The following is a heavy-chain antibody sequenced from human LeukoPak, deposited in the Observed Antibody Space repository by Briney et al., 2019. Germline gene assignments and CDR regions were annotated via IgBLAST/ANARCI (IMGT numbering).Heavy chain of an antibody. CDR3: ARDPDHLSGWYSAPDY. Sequence: GRSLRLSCAASGFTFSSYAMHWVRQAPGKGLEWVAVISYDGSNKYYADSVKGRFTISRDNSKNTLYLQMNSLRAEDTAVYYCARDPDHLSGWYSAPDYWGQGTLVTVSS. CDR1: GFTFSSYA. V-gene: IGHV3-30*01. D-gene: IGHD6-19*01. CDR2: ISYDGSNK. J-gene: IGHJ4*02.